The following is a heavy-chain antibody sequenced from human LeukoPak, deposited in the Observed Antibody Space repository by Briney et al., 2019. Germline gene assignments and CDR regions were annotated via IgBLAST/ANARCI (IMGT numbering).Heavy chain of an antibody. V-gene: IGHV4-4*02. CDR2: IYHSGST. CDR1: GGSISSSNW. Sequence: SGTLSLTCAVSGGSISSSNWWSWVRQPPGKGLEWIGEIYHSGSTNYDPSLKSRVTISVDKSKNQFSLKLSSVTAADTAVYYCARGSHCSGGSCPVPFDYWGQGTLVTVSS. D-gene: IGHD2-15*01. J-gene: IGHJ4*02. CDR3: ARGSHCSGGSCPVPFDY.